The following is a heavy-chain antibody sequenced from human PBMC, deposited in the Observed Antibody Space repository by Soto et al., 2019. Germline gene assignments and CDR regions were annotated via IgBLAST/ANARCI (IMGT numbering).Heavy chain of an antibody. CDR1: GVSISTYY. CDR3: ASRDYNAAFDI. V-gene: IGHV4-59*01. D-gene: IGHD4-4*01. Sequence: QVQLQESGPGLVKPSETLSLTCTVSGVSISTYYWTWIRQPPGKGLEWIGQVFYSGNTNYNPSLKSRVTISVDASRNQFSLRLSSVTAADTAMYYCASRDYNAAFDIWGQGTLGTVSS. CDR2: VFYSGNT. J-gene: IGHJ3*02.